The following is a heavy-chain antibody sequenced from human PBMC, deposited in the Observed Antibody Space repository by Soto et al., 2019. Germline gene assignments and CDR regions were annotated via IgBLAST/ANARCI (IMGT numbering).Heavy chain of an antibody. D-gene: IGHD3-3*01. V-gene: IGHV6-1*01. CDR3: TRGNFKSWFDP. J-gene: IGHJ5*02. Sequence: SQTLSLTCAISGDSVSSDSVAWNWIRQSPSRGLEYLGRTYYKSKWYNDYAVSVKSRISINPDTSKNQFSLQLNSVTPEDTAVYYCTRGNFKSWFDPWGQGTLVTRLL. CDR1: GDSVSSDSVA. CDR2: TYYKSKWYN.